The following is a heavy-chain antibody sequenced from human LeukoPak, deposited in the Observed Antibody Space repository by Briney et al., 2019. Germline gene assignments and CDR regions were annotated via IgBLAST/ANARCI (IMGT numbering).Heavy chain of an antibody. CDR1: GFTFINAW. CDR2: IKSKTDGGAT. CDR3: TTDASSGYSSTWYSSTEVYFQH. V-gene: IGHV3-15*01. D-gene: IGHD6-13*01. Sequence: GGSLRLSCAASGFTFINAWMSWVRQAPGKGLEWVGSIKSKTDGGATDYAAPVKGRFSISRDDSRNTRFLPMNGLKTEDTAVYYCTTDASSGYSSTWYSSTEVYFQHWGQGTLVTVSS. J-gene: IGHJ1*01.